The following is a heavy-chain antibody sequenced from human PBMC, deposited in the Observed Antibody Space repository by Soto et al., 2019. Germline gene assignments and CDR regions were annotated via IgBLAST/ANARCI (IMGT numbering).Heavy chain of an antibody. Sequence: KPSETLSLTCTVSGGSISSSSYDWGWIRQPPGKGLEWIGSIYYSGSTYYNPSLKSRVTISVDTSKNQFSLKLSSVTAADTAVYYCGGTTDYYGMDVWGQGTTVTVSS. CDR1: GGSISSSSYD. J-gene: IGHJ6*02. V-gene: IGHV4-39*01. D-gene: IGHD1-1*01. CDR2: IYYSGST. CDR3: GGTTDYYGMDV.